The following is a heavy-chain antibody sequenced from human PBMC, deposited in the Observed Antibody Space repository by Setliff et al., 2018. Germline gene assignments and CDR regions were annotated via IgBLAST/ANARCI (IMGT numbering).Heavy chain of an antibody. CDR3: ARDYGDVDTAMVTGSYGYRSESFYFDY. CDR1: GYTFTSYG. Sequence: GASVKFSCKASGYTFTSYGISWVRQAPGQGLEWMGWISAYNGNTNYAQKLQGRVTMTTDTSTSTAYMELRSLRSDDTAVYYCARDYGDVDTAMVTGSYGYRSESFYFDYWGQGTLVTVSS. V-gene: IGHV1-18*01. J-gene: IGHJ4*02. D-gene: IGHD5-18*01. CDR2: ISAYNGNT.